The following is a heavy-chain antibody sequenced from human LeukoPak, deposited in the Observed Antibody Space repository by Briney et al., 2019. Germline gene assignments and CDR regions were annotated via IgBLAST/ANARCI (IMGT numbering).Heavy chain of an antibody. Sequence: SETLSLTCTVSGGSISSSRYYWGWIRQPPGKGLEWIGSIYYSGSTYYNPSLKSRVTISVDTSKNQFSLKLSSVTAADTAVYYCARTGYNHNIDYWGQGTLVTVSS. D-gene: IGHD5-24*01. CDR2: IYYSGST. CDR3: ARTGYNHNIDY. CDR1: GGSISSSRYY. J-gene: IGHJ4*02. V-gene: IGHV4-39*07.